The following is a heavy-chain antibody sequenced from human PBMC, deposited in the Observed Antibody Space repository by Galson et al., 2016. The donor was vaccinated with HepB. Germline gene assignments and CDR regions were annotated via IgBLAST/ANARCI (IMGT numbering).Heavy chain of an antibody. CDR3: ARDPGGHCGGGSCPPES. Sequence: SVKVSCKASGYIFSDYGLSWVRQAPGQSLEWMGWISAYNGDTQYAQKFQGRVTMTTDTPTSTAYMHPTNLRSDDTAIYYCARDPGGHCGGGSCPPESWGQGTLVTVSS. V-gene: IGHV1-18*01. CDR1: GYIFSDYG. D-gene: IGHD2-15*01. J-gene: IGHJ5*02. CDR2: ISAYNGDT.